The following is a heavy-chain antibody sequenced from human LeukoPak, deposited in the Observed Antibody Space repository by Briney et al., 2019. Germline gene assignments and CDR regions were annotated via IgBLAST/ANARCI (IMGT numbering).Heavy chain of an antibody. CDR2: IYYSGST. J-gene: IGHJ4*02. CDR1: GGSISSGDYY. CDR3: AKYPAPGYCSSTSCYTPYYFDY. D-gene: IGHD2-2*02. Sequence: SETLSLTCTVSGGSISSGDYYWSWIRQPPGKGLEWIGYIYYSGSTYSNPSLKSRVTISVDTSKNQLYLKLTSVTAADTAVYYCAKYPAPGYCSSTSCYTPYYFDYWGQGTLVTVSS. V-gene: IGHV4-30-4*08.